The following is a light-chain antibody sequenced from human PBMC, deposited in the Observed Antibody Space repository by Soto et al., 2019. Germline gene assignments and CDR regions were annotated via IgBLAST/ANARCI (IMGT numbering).Light chain of an antibody. CDR3: CSFAGILAGV. J-gene: IGLJ1*01. V-gene: IGLV2-11*01. CDR2: DVT. Sequence: QSVLTQPRSVSGSPGQSVTISCTGTSSDVGGYNFVSWYQQHPGKVPKLLIYDVTKRPSGVPDRFSGSKSGNTASLTISGFQADDEADYYCCSFAGILAGVFGTGTKVTVL. CDR1: SSDVGGYNF.